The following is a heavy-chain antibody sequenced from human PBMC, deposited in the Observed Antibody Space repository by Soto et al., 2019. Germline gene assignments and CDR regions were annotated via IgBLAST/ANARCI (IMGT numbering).Heavy chain of an antibody. J-gene: IGHJ4*02. CDR1: GGSISSSGYY. CDR3: ARLYGSSLFDY. Sequence: QLQLQESGPGLVKPSETLSLTCTVSGGSISSSGYYWGWIRQPPGKGLEWIGSIYYGGSTYYNPSLKSRVTISVDTSKNQSSLRLSSVTAADTAVYSCARLYGSSLFDYWGQGTLVTVSS. CDR2: IYYGGST. V-gene: IGHV4-39*01. D-gene: IGHD6-6*01.